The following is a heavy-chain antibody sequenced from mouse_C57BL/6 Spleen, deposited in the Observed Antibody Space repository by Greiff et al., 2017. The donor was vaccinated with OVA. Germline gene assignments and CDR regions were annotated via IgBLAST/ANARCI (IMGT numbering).Heavy chain of an antibody. J-gene: IGHJ2*01. CDR3: ASNPGGYFDY. CDR2: IDPEDGET. D-gene: IGHD4-1*01. Sequence: VQLQQSGAELVRPGASVKLSCKASGYTFTDYYMHWVKQRTEQGLEWIGRIDPEDGETKYAPKFQGKATITADTSSNTAYLQLSSLTSEDTAVYYCASNPGGYFDYWGQGTTLTVSS. CDR1: GYTFTDYY. V-gene: IGHV14-2*01.